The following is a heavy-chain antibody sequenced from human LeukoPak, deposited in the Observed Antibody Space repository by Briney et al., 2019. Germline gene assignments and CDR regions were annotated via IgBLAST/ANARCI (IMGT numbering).Heavy chain of an antibody. Sequence: SETLSLTCAVSGGSISSGSYYWSWIRQPAGKGLEWIGRIYTSGSTHYNPSLKSRVTISVDTSKNQFSLKLSSVTAADTAVYYCARDRREYYYDSSGTTTGVGWGQGTLVTVSS. CDR1: GGSISSGSYY. CDR3: ARDRREYYYDSSGTTTGVG. D-gene: IGHD3-22*01. V-gene: IGHV4-61*02. J-gene: IGHJ4*02. CDR2: IYTSGST.